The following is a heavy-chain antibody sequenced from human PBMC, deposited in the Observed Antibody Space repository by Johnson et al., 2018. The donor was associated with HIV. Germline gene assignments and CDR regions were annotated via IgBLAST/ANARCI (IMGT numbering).Heavy chain of an antibody. CDR2: ISYDGSNK. CDR1: GFTFSSYA. Sequence: QEQLVESGGGVVQPGRSLRLSCAASGFTFSSYALHWVRQAPGKGLEWVAVISYDGSNKYYADSVKGRFTISRDNSKNTLYLQMNSLRAEDTAVYYCARDRPRGWPTNAFDIWGRGTRVTVSS. J-gene: IGHJ3*02. V-gene: IGHV3-30-3*01. D-gene: IGHD6-19*01. CDR3: ARDRPRGWPTNAFDI.